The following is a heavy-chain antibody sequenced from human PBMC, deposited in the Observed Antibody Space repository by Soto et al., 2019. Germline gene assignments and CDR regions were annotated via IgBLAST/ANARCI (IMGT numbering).Heavy chain of an antibody. Sequence: EVQLVESGGGLVQPGRSLRLSCAASGFTFDDYAMHWVRQAPGQGLEWVSGISWNSGSIGYADSVKGRFTISRDNAKNSLYLHMNSLRAEDTALYYCAKDMYSSGWGSPQYYYYGMDVWGQGTTVTVSS. CDR1: GFTFDDYA. D-gene: IGHD6-19*01. J-gene: IGHJ6*02. CDR3: AKDMYSSGWGSPQYYYYGMDV. CDR2: ISWNSGSI. V-gene: IGHV3-9*01.